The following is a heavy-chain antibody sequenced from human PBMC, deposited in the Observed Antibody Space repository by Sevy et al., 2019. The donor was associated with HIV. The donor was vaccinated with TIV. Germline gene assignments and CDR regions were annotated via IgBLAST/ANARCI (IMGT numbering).Heavy chain of an antibody. Sequence: GGSLRLSCAASGFTFSTYIMNWVRQAPGKGLEWVSSISISISYIYYADSVKGRFTISRANAKNSLYLQMNSLRAEDTAVYYCARVRGKWLGDAFDIWGQGTMVTVSS. CDR1: GFTFSTYI. CDR3: ARVRGKWLGDAFDI. CDR2: ISISISYI. D-gene: IGHD6-19*01. V-gene: IGHV3-21*01. J-gene: IGHJ3*02.